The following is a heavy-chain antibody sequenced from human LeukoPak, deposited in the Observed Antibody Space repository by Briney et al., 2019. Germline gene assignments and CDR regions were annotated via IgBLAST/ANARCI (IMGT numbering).Heavy chain of an antibody. CDR2: ISDSGST. V-gene: IGHV4-59*01. CDR3: ARDLRIELWYNGTDV. CDR1: GGSISSYY. D-gene: IGHD5-18*01. Sequence: KPSETLSLTCTVSGGSISSYYWTWIRQPPGKGLEWIGYISDSGSTNYNPSLRGRVSISVDTSKKQFSLKLTSVTAADTAVYYCARDLRIELWYNGTDVWGKGTTVTVSS. J-gene: IGHJ6*04.